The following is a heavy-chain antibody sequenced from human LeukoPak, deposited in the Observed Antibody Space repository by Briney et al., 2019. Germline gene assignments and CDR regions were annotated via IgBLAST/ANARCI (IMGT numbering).Heavy chain of an antibody. D-gene: IGHD1-26*01. CDR2: ISYDGSKK. J-gene: IGHJ4*02. CDR3: AKDSPYGGSYGPPDY. V-gene: IGHV3-30*02. Sequence: GGSLRLSCAASGFTFSSYGMHWVRQTPGKGLEWVALISYDGSKKYYTDSVKGRFTISRDNSKNTLYLQMDSLRAEDTALYYCAKDSPYGGSYGPPDYWGQGTLVTVSS. CDR1: GFTFSSYG.